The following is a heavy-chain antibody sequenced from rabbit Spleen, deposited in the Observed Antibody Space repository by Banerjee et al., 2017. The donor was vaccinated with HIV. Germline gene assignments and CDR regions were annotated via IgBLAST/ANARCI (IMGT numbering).Heavy chain of an antibody. CDR3: ARYSDNTIYSL. Sequence: QEQLVESGGGLVKPGASLTLTCTASGFSFSSSYDMCWVRQAPGKGLEWIGCIYTGNGKTYYASWAKGRFTISKSSSTTVTLQMTSLTAADTATYFCARYSDNTIYSLWGPGTLVTVS. CDR2: IYTGNGKT. D-gene: IGHD2-1*01. CDR1: GFSFSSSYD. J-gene: IGHJ4*01. V-gene: IGHV1S45*01.